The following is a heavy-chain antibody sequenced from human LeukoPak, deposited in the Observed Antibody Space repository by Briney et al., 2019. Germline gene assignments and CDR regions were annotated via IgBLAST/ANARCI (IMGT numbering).Heavy chain of an antibody. CDR1: GYTFTGYY. V-gene: IGHV1-2*02. J-gene: IGHJ4*02. Sequence: ASVKVSCKASGYTFTGYYMHWVRQAPGQGLEWMGWINPNSGGTNYAQKFQGRVTMTRDTSISTAYMELSRLRSDDTAVYYCARSYHDSSGYAIYYFDYWGQGTLVTVSS. CDR2: INPNSGGT. D-gene: IGHD3-22*01. CDR3: ARSYHDSSGYAIYYFDY.